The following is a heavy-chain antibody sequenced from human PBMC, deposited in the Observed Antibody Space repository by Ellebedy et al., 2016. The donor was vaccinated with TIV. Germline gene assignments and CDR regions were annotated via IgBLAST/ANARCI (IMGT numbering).Heavy chain of an antibody. V-gene: IGHV3-30*18. CDR2: ISSDGRNK. D-gene: IGHD5-12*01. Sequence: PGGSLRLSCAASGFTFSSYGIHWVRQAPGKGLEWVAVISSDGRNKDSADSAKGRFTISRDNSKNTVYLQMNRLRPEDTAVYYCAKDGRGHSYGDAFDFWGQGTMVTVSS. CDR1: GFTFSSYG. J-gene: IGHJ3*01. CDR3: AKDGRGHSYGDAFDF.